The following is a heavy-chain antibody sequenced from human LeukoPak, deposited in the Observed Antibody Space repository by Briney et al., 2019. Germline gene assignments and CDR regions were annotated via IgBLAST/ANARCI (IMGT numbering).Heavy chain of an antibody. J-gene: IGHJ3*02. Sequence: GESLKISCTGSGYSFTSYWISWVRQMPGKGLEWMGRIDPSDSYTNYSPSFQGHVTISADKSISTAYLQWSSLKASDTAMYYCASYGSGSYYHPYGAFDIWGQGTMVTVSS. CDR1: GYSFTSYW. CDR3: ASYGSGSYYHPYGAFDI. CDR2: IDPSDSYT. V-gene: IGHV5-10-1*01. D-gene: IGHD3-10*01.